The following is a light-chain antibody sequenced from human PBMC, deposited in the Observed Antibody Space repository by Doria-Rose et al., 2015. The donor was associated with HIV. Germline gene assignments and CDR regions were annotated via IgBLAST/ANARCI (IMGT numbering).Light chain of an antibody. CDR2: YGS. Sequence: QAPGTPALSPGERANPPFRVRQRSCINYLDWYQQKPGQATTLLIYYGSTRQTGIPDRFSASGSGTDFTLTISRLEAEDVAVYYCHQYGDSWTFGQGTKAEI. CDR1: QRSCINY. CDR3: HQYGDSWT. J-gene: IGKJ1*01. V-gene: IGKV3-20*01.